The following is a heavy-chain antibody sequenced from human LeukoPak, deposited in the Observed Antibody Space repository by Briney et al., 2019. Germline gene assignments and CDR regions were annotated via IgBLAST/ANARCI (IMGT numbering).Heavy chain of an antibody. CDR3: ARHGGSHFLY. V-gene: IGHV4-38-2*01. D-gene: IGHD1-26*01. J-gene: IGHJ4*02. CDR1: GYSISSGYY. CDR2: IYYSGTT. Sequence: SETLSLTCAVSGYSISSGYYWSWIRQPPGKGQEWIGYIYYSGTTKYNPSLKSRVTISVDTSKNQFSLKLSSVTAADTAVYYCARHGGSHFLYWGQGILVTVSS.